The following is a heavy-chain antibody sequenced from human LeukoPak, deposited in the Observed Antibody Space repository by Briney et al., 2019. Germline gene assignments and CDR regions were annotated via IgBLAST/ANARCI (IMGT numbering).Heavy chain of an antibody. CDR1: GYTFTGYY. D-gene: IGHD3-3*01. Sequence: APVKVSCKASGYTFTGYYMHWVRQAPGQGLEWMGWINPNSGATNSAQKFQGWVTMTRDTSISTVYMELSRLRSDDTAVYYCARGGFPGSFLDNWFDPWGQGTLVTVSS. V-gene: IGHV1-2*04. CDR3: ARGGFPGSFLDNWFDP. CDR2: INPNSGAT. J-gene: IGHJ5*02.